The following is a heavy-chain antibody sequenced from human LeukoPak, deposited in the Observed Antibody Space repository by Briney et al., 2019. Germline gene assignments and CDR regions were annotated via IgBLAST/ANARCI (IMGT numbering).Heavy chain of an antibody. CDR1: GFTLSSHM. Sequence: GGSLRLSCAASGFTLSSHMMSWVRQAPGKGLEWVAFFNGRGGTTDYADSVKGRFTMLRDSSKDTLFLQMNSLRAEDTAVYYCARGVGFTTCMDVWGQGTTVTVSS. V-gene: IGHV3-23*01. J-gene: IGHJ6*02. CDR3: ARGVGFTTCMDV. CDR2: FNGRGGTT. D-gene: IGHD1-14*01.